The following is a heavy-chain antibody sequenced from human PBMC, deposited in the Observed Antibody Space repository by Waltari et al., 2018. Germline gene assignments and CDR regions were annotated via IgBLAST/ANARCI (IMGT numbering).Heavy chain of an antibody. D-gene: IGHD3-10*01. CDR3: ARVPMVRGVLAFMDV. CDR2: IYHSGST. J-gene: IGHJ6*02. Sequence: QVQLQESSPGLVKPSETLSLTCAVSGYSISSGYYWGWIRQPPGKGLEWIGTIYHSGSTYYNPSLKSRVTISVDTSKNQFSLKLSSVTAADTAVYYCARVPMVRGVLAFMDVWGQGTTVTVSS. CDR1: GYSISSGYY. V-gene: IGHV4-38-2*01.